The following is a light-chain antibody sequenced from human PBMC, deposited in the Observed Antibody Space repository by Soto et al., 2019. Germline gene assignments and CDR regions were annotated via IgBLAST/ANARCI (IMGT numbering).Light chain of an antibody. CDR2: GAS. CDR3: QQYGSTPLT. J-gene: IGKJ4*01. V-gene: IGKV3-20*01. CDR1: QSVTSNF. Sequence: EIVLTQSPVTLSLSPGERATLSCMASQSVTSNFLAWYQQKPGQAPRLLIYGASSGATGIPDRFSGSGSGTDFTLIISRLEPEDFAVYYCQQYGSTPLTFGGGTKVDI.